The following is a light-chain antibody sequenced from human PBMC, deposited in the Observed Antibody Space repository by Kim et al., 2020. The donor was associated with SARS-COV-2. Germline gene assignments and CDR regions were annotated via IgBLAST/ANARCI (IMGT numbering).Light chain of an antibody. CDR3: QQSYSNPPEYT. CDR2: AAS. Sequence: IQMTQSPSSLSASVGDRVTITCRASQSISNYLNWYQQKPGKAPKVLIYAASILQSGVPSRFSGSGSGTYFTLTISSLQPEDFATYYCQQSYSNPPEYTFGQGTSWRS. V-gene: IGKV1-39*01. CDR1: QSISNY. J-gene: IGKJ2*01.